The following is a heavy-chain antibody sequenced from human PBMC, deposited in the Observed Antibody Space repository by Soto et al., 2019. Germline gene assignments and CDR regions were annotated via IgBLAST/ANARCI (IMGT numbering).Heavy chain of an antibody. CDR1: GYSISSSNW. CDR3: ARHPQVPYFQQGLDY. CDR2: IYYSGTT. Sequence: PSETLSLTCAVSGYSISSSNWWGWIRQPPGKGLEWIGYIYYSGTTYYNPSLKSRVTISVDTSKNQFSLHLNSMTAADTAVYYCARHPQVPYFQQGLDYWGQGTLVTVSS. D-gene: IGHD6-13*01. J-gene: IGHJ4*02. V-gene: IGHV4-28*01.